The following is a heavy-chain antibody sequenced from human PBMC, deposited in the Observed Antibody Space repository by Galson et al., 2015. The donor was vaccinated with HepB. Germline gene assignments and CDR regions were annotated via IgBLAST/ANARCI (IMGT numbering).Heavy chain of an antibody. Sequence: SVKVSCKASGNPVIDYGIAWVRQAPGQGLEWMGWISPYNGDTNYAQKLQGRVTMTTDTSTNTVYMELTILRSDDTAVYYCARGRLKNDFWSDFYFYHMDVWGQGTTVTVSS. CDR3: ARGRLKNDFWSDFYFYHMDV. V-gene: IGHV1-18*01. CDR2: ISPYNGDT. D-gene: IGHD3-3*01. CDR1: GNPVIDYG. J-gene: IGHJ6*02.